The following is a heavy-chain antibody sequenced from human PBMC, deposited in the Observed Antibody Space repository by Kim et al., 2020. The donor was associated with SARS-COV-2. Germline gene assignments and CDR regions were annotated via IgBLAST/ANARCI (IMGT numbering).Heavy chain of an antibody. CDR1: GFSFSSYS. Sequence: GGSLRLSCAGSGFSFSSYSMNWVRQAPGKGLEWVSSISSSSSYIYYGDSVKGRFTISRDNAQNSLYLQMNSLRAEDTAVYYCARAHRSAVGKDYYYYYGMDVWGQGTTVTVSS. D-gene: IGHD6-13*01. V-gene: IGHV3-21*01. CDR2: ISSSSSYI. CDR3: ARAHRSAVGKDYYYYYGMDV. J-gene: IGHJ6*02.